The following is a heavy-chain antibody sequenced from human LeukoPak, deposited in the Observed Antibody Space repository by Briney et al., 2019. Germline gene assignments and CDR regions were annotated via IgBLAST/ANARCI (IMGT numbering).Heavy chain of an antibody. Sequence: PGGSLRLSCAASGFTFRGYAMSWVRQAPGKGLEWVSAISGSGDSTYYADSVKGRFTISRDNSKNTLYVQMNSLRAEDTAVYYCAITIGISPMTTVTAFGYWGQGTLVTVSS. CDR1: GFTFRGYA. CDR3: AITIGISPMTTVTAFGY. V-gene: IGHV3-23*01. D-gene: IGHD4-17*01. CDR2: ISGSGDST. J-gene: IGHJ4*02.